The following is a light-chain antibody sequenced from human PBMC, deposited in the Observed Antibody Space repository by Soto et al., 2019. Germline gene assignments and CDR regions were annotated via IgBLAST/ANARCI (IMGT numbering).Light chain of an antibody. CDR1: QDLSNF. CDR2: EAS. J-gene: IGKJ2*01. Sequence: DIQISQSPSSLSASVGDRVTITCRASQDLSNFLAWYQQKPGRAPDLLVYEASTLQSGVPPRFIGGGSGTHFTLTISSLQPEDAAPYYCQKYKSAQYTFGQGTKLEIK. CDR3: QKYKSAQYT. V-gene: IGKV1-27*01.